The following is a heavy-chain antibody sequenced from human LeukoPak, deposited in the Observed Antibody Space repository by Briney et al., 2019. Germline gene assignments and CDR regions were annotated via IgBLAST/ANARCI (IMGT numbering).Heavy chain of an antibody. J-gene: IGHJ5*02. Sequence: ASVKVSCKASGYTFTSYAMHWVRQAPGQRLEWMGWINAGNGNTKYSQKFQGRVTITRDTSASTVYMELSSLRSEDTAVYYCARYYYDFWSGYYGNWFDPWGQGTLVTVSS. CDR2: INAGNGNT. CDR3: ARYYYDFWSGYYGNWFDP. V-gene: IGHV1-3*01. D-gene: IGHD3-3*01. CDR1: GYTFTSYA.